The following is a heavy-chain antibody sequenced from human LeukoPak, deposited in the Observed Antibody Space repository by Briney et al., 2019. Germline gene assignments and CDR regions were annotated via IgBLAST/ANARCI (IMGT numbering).Heavy chain of an antibody. J-gene: IGHJ4*02. Sequence: PGGSLRLSCAASGFIFRTYWMSWVRQAPEKGLEWVAHIKEDGSDKYYADSVKGRFTISRDNSKNTLYLQMNSLRAEDTAVYYCAKDWDRYCSGGSCLTDYWGQGTLVTVSS. CDR3: AKDWDRYCSGGSCLTDY. CDR2: IKEDGSDK. V-gene: IGHV3-7*01. CDR1: GFIFRTYW. D-gene: IGHD2-15*01.